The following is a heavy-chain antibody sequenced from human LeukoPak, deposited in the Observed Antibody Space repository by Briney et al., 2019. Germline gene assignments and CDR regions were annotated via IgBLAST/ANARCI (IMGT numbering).Heavy chain of an antibody. V-gene: IGHV4-34*01. D-gene: IGHD5-18*01. Sequence: SETLSLTRAVYGGSISDYSWSWIRQPPGKGLEWMGEINHCEGTNHNPSPMIRVLMTVDMSKNQFSLKVSSVTAADTAVYYCARVGYSYSMNDWSRTGLGAYPTKYYYYMDVWGKGTTVTVSS. J-gene: IGHJ6*03. CDR3: ARVGYSYSMNDWSRTGLGAYPTKYYYYMDV. CDR2: INHCEGT. CDR1: GGSISDYS.